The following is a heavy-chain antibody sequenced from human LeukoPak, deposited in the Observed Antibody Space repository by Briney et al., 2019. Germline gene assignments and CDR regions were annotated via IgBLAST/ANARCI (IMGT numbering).Heavy chain of an antibody. CDR3: AREWNGWGFDY. Sequence: GRSLRLSCAASGFTFSSYAMHWVRQAPGKGLEWVAVISYDGSNKYYADSVQGRFTMSRDNSRNTLYLQMSSLRAEDTAVYYCAREWNGWGFDYWGQGTLVTVSS. J-gene: IGHJ4*02. CDR1: GFTFSSYA. CDR2: ISYDGSNK. V-gene: IGHV3-30*14. D-gene: IGHD6-19*01.